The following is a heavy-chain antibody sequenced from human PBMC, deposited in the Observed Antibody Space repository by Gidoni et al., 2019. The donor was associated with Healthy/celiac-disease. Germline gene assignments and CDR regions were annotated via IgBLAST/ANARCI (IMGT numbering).Heavy chain of an antibody. Sequence: QVQLVQSGAAVTKPGSSVKVSCKASGGTFSSYAISWVRQAPGQGLEWKGGIIPIFGTANYAQKFQGRVTITADESTSTAYRELSSLRSEDTAVYYCASPLENSSSHDAFDIWGQGTMVTVSS. CDR1: GGTFSSYA. CDR3: ASPLENSSSHDAFDI. V-gene: IGHV1-69*01. J-gene: IGHJ3*02. D-gene: IGHD6-13*01. CDR2: IIPIFGTA.